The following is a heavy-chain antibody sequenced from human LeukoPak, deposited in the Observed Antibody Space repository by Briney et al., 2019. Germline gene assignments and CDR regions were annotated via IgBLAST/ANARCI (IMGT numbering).Heavy chain of an antibody. J-gene: IGHJ4*02. CDR3: ARDFRYAFDN. Sequence: GGSLRLSCGASGFAFIEYSMNWVRQAPGKGLEWISYIGIDTGRTKYADSVKGRFTISRDKAKNSLYLQMNSLRVEDTAVYYCARDFRYAFDNWGQGTLVTVSS. CDR2: IGIDTGRT. CDR1: GFAFIEYS. V-gene: IGHV3-48*01. D-gene: IGHD1-1*01.